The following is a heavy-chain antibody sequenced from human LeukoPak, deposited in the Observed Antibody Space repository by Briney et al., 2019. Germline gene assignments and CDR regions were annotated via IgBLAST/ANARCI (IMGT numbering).Heavy chain of an antibody. J-gene: IGHJ4*02. CDR3: ARDDCGDTCYPGGY. V-gene: IGHV1-69*04. Sequence: ASVKVSCKASGGTFSSYAISWVRQAPGQGLEWMGRIIPIFGIANYAQKFQGRVTITRDTSANTAYMELSSLTSEDTALYYCARDDCGDTCYPGGYWGQGTLVTVSS. CDR1: GGTFSSYA. CDR2: IIPIFGIA. D-gene: IGHD2-21*01.